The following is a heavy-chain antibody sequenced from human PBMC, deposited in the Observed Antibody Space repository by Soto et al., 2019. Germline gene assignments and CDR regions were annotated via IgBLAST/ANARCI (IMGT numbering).Heavy chain of an antibody. CDR3: ARGTQTTADYYYYGMDV. V-gene: IGHV3-30-3*01. Sequence: QVQLVESGGGVVQPGRSLRLSCAASGFTFSSYAMHWVRQAPGKGLEWVAVISYDGSNKYYADSVKGRFTISRDNSKNTLYLQMNSLRAEDTAVYYCARGTQTTADYYYYGMDVWGQGTPVTVSS. CDR1: GFTFSSYA. J-gene: IGHJ6*02. CDR2: ISYDGSNK. D-gene: IGHD4-4*01.